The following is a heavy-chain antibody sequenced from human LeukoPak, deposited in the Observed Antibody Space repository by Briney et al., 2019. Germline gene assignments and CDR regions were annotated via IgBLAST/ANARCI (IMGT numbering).Heavy chain of an antibody. J-gene: IGHJ5*02. V-gene: IGHV4-4*07. CDR1: GGSINSYY. CDR3: ARDFCPTYSSSCGGVNWFDP. Sequence: SETLSLTCTVSGGSINSYYWSWIRQPAGKGLEWIGRIYTSGSTNYNPSLKSRVTMSVDTSKNQFSLKLSSVTAADTAVYYCARDFCPTYSSSCGGVNWFDPWGQGTLVTVSS. CDR2: IYTSGST. D-gene: IGHD6-13*01.